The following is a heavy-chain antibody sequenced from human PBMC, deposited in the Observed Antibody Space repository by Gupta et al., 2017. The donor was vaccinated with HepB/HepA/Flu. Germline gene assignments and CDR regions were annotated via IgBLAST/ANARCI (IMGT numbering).Heavy chain of an antibody. CDR1: GFTFSGSA. D-gene: IGHD1-26*01. J-gene: IGHJ4*02. V-gene: IGHV3-73*02. Sequence: EVQLVESGGGLVQPGGSLKLSCVTSGFTFSGSAVNWLRQAPGKGLEWVGQMRIKAENYATVYTASVKGRFTISRDDSKNTAYLQMNSLKIDDTAVYYCTNGRVETTPPYYWGQGTLVTVSS. CDR2: MRIKAENYAT. CDR3: TNGRVETTPPYY.